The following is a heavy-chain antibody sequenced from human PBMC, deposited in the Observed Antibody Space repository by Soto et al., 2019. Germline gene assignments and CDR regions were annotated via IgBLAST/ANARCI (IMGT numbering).Heavy chain of an antibody. V-gene: IGHV3-23*01. CDR2: TIDSGGST. J-gene: IGHJ3*02. D-gene: IGHD1-26*01. CDR3: ANGRGTDHVYAAFDI. CDR1: GFTFSTYA. Sequence: EVQVLESGGGVVQPGGSLRLSCAASGFTFSTYAMNWVRQAPGKGLEWVSGTIDSGGSTYYADSVKGRFTISRDNSKSTLYLQMNSLRAEDPAVYFCANGRGTDHVYAAFDIWGRGTRVTVSS.